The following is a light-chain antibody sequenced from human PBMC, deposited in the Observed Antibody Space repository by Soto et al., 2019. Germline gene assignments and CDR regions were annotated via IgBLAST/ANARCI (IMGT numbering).Light chain of an antibody. CDR1: QSVSRR. Sequence: IVLTQSTGTLSLSPGGRATLSCRASQSVSRRLAWYQHRPGQSPRLLTSGASMRASGVPVRFSGSGSGTDFTLTISRLEPEDFAVYYCQHYGETPITFGLGTRLEIK. CDR3: QHYGETPIT. CDR2: GAS. J-gene: IGKJ5*01. V-gene: IGKV3-20*01.